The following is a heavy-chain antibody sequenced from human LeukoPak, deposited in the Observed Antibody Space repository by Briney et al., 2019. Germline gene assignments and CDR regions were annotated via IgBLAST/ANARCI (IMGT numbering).Heavy chain of an antibody. Sequence: GESLQISCKGSGYSFTSYWIGWGRPMPGKGREWMGIIYPGDSDTRYSPSFQGQVTISADKSISTAYLQWSSLKASDTAMYYCARITSSYGFDYWGQGTLVTVSS. CDR3: ARITSSYGFDY. D-gene: IGHD6-6*01. V-gene: IGHV5-51*01. CDR1: GYSFTSYW. J-gene: IGHJ4*02. CDR2: IYPGDSDT.